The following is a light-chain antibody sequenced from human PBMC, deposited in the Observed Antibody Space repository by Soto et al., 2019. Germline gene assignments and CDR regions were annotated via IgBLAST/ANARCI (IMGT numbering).Light chain of an antibody. CDR1: QSVSNN. V-gene: IGKV3D-15*01. CDR3: QQYHYWPRL. CDR2: DAS. Sequence: EIALTQSPGTRSLSPGERAALSCRASQSVSNNYLAWYQQTPGQAPRLLIYDASHRATGIPAMFSGGGAGTEFTLTISSLKSEDLALALCQQYHYWPRLFGQGTKVDIK. J-gene: IGKJ1*01.